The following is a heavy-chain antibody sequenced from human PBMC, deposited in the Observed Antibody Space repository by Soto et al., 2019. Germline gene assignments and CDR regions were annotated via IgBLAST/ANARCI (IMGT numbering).Heavy chain of an antibody. CDR3: ARASSIAAGDDY. J-gene: IGHJ4*02. V-gene: IGHV1-69*01. CDR1: GGTLSSSA. Sequence: KLSRTASGGTLSSSAIGWVRQAPGQGLEWMGGIIPIFGTANYAQKFQGRVTITADESTSTAYMELSSLRSEDTAVYYCARASSIAAGDDYWGQGTLVTVSS. CDR2: IIPIFGTA. D-gene: IGHD6-6*01.